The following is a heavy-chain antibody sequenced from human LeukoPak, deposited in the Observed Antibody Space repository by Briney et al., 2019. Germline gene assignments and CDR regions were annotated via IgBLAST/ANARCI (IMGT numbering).Heavy chain of an antibody. V-gene: IGHV3-74*01. Sequence: GGSLRLSCATSGFSFNKYGMHWVRQAPGRGLVWVSRIKSDGSTNYADSVKGRFTISRDNAKNTLSLQMNSLRAEDTGVYYCARAPSEIGGYYPEYFRHWGQGTLVTVSS. CDR3: ARAPSEIGGYYPEYFRH. J-gene: IGHJ1*01. CDR2: IKSDGST. CDR1: GFSFNKYG. D-gene: IGHD3-22*01.